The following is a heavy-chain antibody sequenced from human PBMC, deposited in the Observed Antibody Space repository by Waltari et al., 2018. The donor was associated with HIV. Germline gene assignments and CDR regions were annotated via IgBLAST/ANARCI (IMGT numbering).Heavy chain of an antibody. J-gene: IGHJ4*02. CDR1: GYSVSSNTPA. Sequence: QVQLQQSGPGLVKASQTLSLTCAISGYSVSSNTPAWKLIRQSQSRGLQWLGMTYYRSKWYNDYAISVKSRITINPDTSKNQFSLQLNSVTPEDTAVYYCARDQGSGYFDYWGQGTLVTVSS. V-gene: IGHV6-1*01. CDR3: ARDQGSGYFDY. D-gene: IGHD2-15*01. CDR2: TYYRSKWYN.